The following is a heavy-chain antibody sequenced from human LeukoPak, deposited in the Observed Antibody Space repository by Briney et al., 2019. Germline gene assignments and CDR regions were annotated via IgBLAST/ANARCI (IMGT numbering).Heavy chain of an antibody. CDR1: AFTFSSHA. J-gene: IGHJ4*02. CDR3: AKEKTLRVFDY. V-gene: IGHV3-23*01. CDR2: FSSSGGST. D-gene: IGHD5-12*01. Sequence: GGSLRLSCAASAFTFSSHAMSWVRHAPGKGREWVSAFSSSGGSTYYADSVKGRFTISRDNSKNTLYLQMNSLRAEDTAVYYCAKEKTLRVFDYWGQGTLVTVSS.